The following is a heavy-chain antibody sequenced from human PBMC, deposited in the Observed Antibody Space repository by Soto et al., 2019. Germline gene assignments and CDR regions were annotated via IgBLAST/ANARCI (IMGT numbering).Heavy chain of an antibody. CDR3: AKISDYDFWSGPDYYYYGMDV. J-gene: IGHJ6*02. CDR2: ISGSGGST. Sequence: LRLSCAASGFTFSSYAMSWVRQAPGKGLEWVSAISGSGGSTYYADSVKCRFTISRDNSKNTLYLQMNSLRAEDTAVYYCAKISDYDFWSGPDYYYYGMDVWGQGTTVTVS. V-gene: IGHV3-23*01. D-gene: IGHD3-3*01. CDR1: GFTFSSYA.